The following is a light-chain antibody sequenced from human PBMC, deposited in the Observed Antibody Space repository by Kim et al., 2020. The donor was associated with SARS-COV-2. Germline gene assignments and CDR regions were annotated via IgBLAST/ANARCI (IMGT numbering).Light chain of an antibody. J-gene: IGLJ1*01. CDR3: SSHAGSNNLV. V-gene: IGLV2-8*01. CDR1: SSTIGGYNY. Sequence: GQSDTNSCTETSSTIGGYNYVSWYQQHPGKAPNLMIYEVSKRPSGVPDRFSGSKSGNTASLTVSGLQAEDEADYYCSSHAGSNNLVFGTGTKVTVL. CDR2: EVS.